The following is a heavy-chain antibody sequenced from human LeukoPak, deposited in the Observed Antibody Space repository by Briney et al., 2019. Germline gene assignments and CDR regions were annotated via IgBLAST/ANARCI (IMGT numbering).Heavy chain of an antibody. Sequence: GGSLRLSCAASGFSFSNFVVNWVRQAPGKELEWVSGISTSGGSTYYADSVKGRFTISRDNSKNTLYLQMNTLRAEDTAVYYCARRFLELDYWGQGTLVTVSS. CDR3: ARRFLELDY. D-gene: IGHD3-3*01. V-gene: IGHV3-23*01. J-gene: IGHJ4*02. CDR2: ISTSGGST. CDR1: GFSFSNFV.